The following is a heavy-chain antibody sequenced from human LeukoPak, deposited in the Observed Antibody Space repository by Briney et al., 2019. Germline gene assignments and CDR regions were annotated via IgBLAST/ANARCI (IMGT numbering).Heavy chain of an antibody. CDR2: IYYSDSP. CDR1: AGTISSYY. V-gene: IGHV4-59*08. D-gene: IGHD3-22*01. CDR3: ARSQYYYDSSGYYPYFDY. Sequence: SETLSLTGTGSAGTISSYYWRWIRQPPGKGLEGIGYIYYSDSPNYNPSLKSRVTISVDTSKNQFSLKLSSVTAADTAVYYCARSQYYYDSSGYYPYFDYWGQGPLVTVSS. J-gene: IGHJ4*02.